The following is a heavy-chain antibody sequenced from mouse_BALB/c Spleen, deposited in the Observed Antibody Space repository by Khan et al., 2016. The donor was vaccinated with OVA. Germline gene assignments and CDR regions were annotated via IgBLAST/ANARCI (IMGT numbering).Heavy chain of an antibody. Sequence: QVQLQQSGAELARPGASVKMSCKASGYTFTSYSMHWIKQRPGQGLEWIGNINPSNTYTNYNQKFKDKATLTADKSSSTAYMQLSSLTSEDSAVYYCARDFHYYGSRDALDYWGQGTSVTVSS. V-gene: IGHV1-4*01. CDR3: ARDFHYYGSRDALDY. CDR1: GYTFTSYS. CDR2: INPSNTYT. J-gene: IGHJ4*01. D-gene: IGHD1-1*01.